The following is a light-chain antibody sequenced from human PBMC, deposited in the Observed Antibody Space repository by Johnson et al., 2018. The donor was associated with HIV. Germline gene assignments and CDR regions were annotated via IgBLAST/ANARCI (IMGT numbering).Light chain of an antibody. J-gene: IGLJ1*01. CDR2: ENS. CDR1: SSNIGNKY. Sequence: QSVLTQPPSVSAAPGQKVTISCSGSSSNIGNKYVSWYQQLPGTAPKLLIYENSKRPSGIPDRFSGSKSGTSATLGITGLQTGDEADYYCSTWDNSLSAGGVFGTGTKVTVL. CDR3: STWDNSLSAGGV. V-gene: IGLV1-51*02.